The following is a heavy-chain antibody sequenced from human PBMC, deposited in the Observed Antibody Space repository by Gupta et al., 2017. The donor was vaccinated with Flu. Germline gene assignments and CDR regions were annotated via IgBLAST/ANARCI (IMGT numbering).Heavy chain of an antibody. D-gene: IGHD3-9*01. CDR3: ARDGAGEADSPLLGAFDL. J-gene: IGHJ3*01. CDR1: GFKFVDHL. Sequence: EVQLVESGGGLIQPGGSLRLSCAASGFKFVDHLTHWVRQGPGKGLVWVSRIKSDGNSRTYADFGKGRFTISRERASNTVYLQMDSLRDEDTGVYYCARDGAGEADSPLLGAFDLWGQGTMVTVSS. V-gene: IGHV3-74*01. CDR2: IKSDGNSR.